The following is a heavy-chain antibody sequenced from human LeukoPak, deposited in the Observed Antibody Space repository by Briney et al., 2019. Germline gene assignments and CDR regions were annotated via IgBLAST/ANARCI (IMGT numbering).Heavy chain of an antibody. CDR3: ARGGMYNWNYVYYFDY. D-gene: IGHD1-7*01. CDR2: ISYDGSNK. CDR1: GFTFSSYA. J-gene: IGHJ4*02. V-gene: IGHV3-30-3*01. Sequence: GRSLRLSCAASGFTFSSYAVHWVRQAPGKGLEWVAVISYDGSNKYYADSVKGRFTISRDNSKNTLYLQMNSLRAEDTAVYYCARGGMYNWNYVYYFDYWGQGTLVTVSS.